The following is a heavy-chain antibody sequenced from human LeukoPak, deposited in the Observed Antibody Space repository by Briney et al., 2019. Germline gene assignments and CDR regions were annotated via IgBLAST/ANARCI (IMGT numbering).Heavy chain of an antibody. Sequence: GGSLRLSCAASGFTFNDYTMHWVRQVPGKGLEWVSLIRWDGGSTYYADSVKGRFTISRDNSKNSLYLQMNSLRTEDTAFYYCARATQSYYYYLDVWGTGTMVTVSS. CDR1: GFTFNDYT. CDR3: ARATQSYYYYLDV. J-gene: IGHJ6*03. CDR2: IRWDGGST. D-gene: IGHD2-15*01. V-gene: IGHV3-43*01.